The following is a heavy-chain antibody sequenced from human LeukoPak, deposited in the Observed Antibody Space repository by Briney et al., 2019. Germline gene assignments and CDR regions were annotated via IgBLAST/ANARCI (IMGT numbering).Heavy chain of an antibody. J-gene: IGHJ4*02. V-gene: IGHV3-33*03. CDR3: SSGVSGSDSVGY. CDR1: GFTFSSYG. D-gene: IGHD1-26*01. Sequence: GRSLRLSCAASGFTFSSYGMNWVRQAPGKGLEWVSVICNGGSNKYYADSVKGRFTICRDNSKNTLYLQMNSLRAEATAVYSSSSGVSGSDSVGYWGQGTLVTVSS. CDR2: ICNGGSNK.